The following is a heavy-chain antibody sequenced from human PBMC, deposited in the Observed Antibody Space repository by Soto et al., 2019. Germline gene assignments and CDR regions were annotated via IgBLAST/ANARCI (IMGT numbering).Heavy chain of an antibody. Sequence: SETLSLTCTVSGGSISSGGYYWSWIGQHPGKGLEWIGYIYYSGSTYYNPSLKSRVTISVHTSKNQFSLKLSSVTAADTAVYYCARRNRTWERCLQLPAASFDYWGQGTLVTVSS. CDR2: IYYSGST. D-gene: IGHD5-12*01. CDR1: GGSISSGGYY. V-gene: IGHV4-31*03. CDR3: ARRNRTWERCLQLPAASFDY. J-gene: IGHJ4*02.